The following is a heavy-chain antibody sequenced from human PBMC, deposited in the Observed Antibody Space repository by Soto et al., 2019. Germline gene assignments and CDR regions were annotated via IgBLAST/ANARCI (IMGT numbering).Heavy chain of an antibody. D-gene: IGHD4-17*01. CDR3: AREWGRTTVTNLAS. V-gene: IGHV3-33*01. CDR2: IWADGSKQ. J-gene: IGHJ4*02. Sequence: QVQLVESGGGVVQPGRSLRLSCITSGFTFSGSGMHWVRQPPGKGLEWLAFIWADGSKQHYADSVKGRFTISRDQSNSTLFLQMDGLTGDDTAIYYCAREWGRTTVTNLASWGQGTLVAVSS. CDR1: GFTFSGSG.